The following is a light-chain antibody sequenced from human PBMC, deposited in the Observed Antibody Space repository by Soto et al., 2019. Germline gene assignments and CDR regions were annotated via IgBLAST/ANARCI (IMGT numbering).Light chain of an antibody. CDR2: DDT. V-gene: IGLV3-1*01. CDR1: KLGDKY. CDR3: QAWDNSVV. Sequence: SYELTQPPSVSVSPGQTATMTCSGDKLGDKYVCWYQQKPGQSPVLVIYDDTKRPSGIPERFSGSNSGNTATLTISGTQAMDEADYYCQAWDNSVVFGGGTKLTVL. J-gene: IGLJ2*01.